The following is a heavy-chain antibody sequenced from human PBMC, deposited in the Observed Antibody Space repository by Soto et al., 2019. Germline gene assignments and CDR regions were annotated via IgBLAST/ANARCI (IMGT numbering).Heavy chain of an antibody. CDR3: AHPRGYGVFDAVDL. CDR2: ISSSGGST. Sequence: GGSLRLSCAASGFIFSTYAMNWVRQAPGKGLEWVSAISSSGGSTYYAESVRGRFTISRDNSINTLYLQMSSLRTEDTAVYYCAHPRGYGVFDAVDLWGQGTMVTVSS. D-gene: IGHD4-17*01. V-gene: IGHV3-23*01. CDR1: GFIFSTYA. J-gene: IGHJ3*01.